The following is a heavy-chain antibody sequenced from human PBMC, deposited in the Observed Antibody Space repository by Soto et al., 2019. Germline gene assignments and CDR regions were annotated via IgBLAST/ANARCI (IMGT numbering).Heavy chain of an antibody. D-gene: IGHD3-22*01. Sequence: GASVKVSCKASGGTFSSYAISWVRQAPGQGLEWMGGIIPIFGTANYAQKFQGRVTITADESTSTAYMELSSLRSEDTAVYYCARDHNDSSGYYYLNPDAFDIWGQGTMVTVSS. CDR2: IIPIFGTA. V-gene: IGHV1-69*13. J-gene: IGHJ3*02. CDR1: GGTFSSYA. CDR3: ARDHNDSSGYYYLNPDAFDI.